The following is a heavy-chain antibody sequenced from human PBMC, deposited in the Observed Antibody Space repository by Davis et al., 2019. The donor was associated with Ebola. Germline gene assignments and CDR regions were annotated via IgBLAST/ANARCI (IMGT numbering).Heavy chain of an antibody. CDR1: GFTFSDYY. CDR2: ISSSSSYI. V-gene: IGHV3-11*06. D-gene: IGHD6-19*01. J-gene: IGHJ4*02. CDR3: ARDLAAVAGDYFDY. Sequence: GESLKISCAASGFTFSDYYMSWIRQAPGKGLEWVSSISSSSSYIYYADSVKGRFTISRDNAKNSLYLQMNSLRAEDTAVYYCARDLAAVAGDYFDYWGQGTLVTVSS.